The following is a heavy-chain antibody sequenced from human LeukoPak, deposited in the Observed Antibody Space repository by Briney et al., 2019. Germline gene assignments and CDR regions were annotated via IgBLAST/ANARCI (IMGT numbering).Heavy chain of an antibody. CDR1: GFTFGIYW. D-gene: IGHD6-19*01. V-gene: IGHV3-7*04. CDR3: ARDYYGSGWYGDY. Sequence: GESLRLSCAASGFTFGIYWMSWVRQAPGKGLEWVANIKQDGSEKFYVDSVKGRFTLSRDNAKNSLFLQMNSLRAEDTAVYYCARDYYGSGWYGDYWGQGTLVTVSS. J-gene: IGHJ4*02. CDR2: IKQDGSEK.